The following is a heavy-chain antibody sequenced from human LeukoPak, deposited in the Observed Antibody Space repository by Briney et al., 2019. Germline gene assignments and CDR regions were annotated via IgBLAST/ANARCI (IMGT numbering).Heavy chain of an antibody. J-gene: IGHJ2*01. CDR2: LYSVGST. V-gene: IGHV4-31*03. Sequence: PSETLSLTCTVSGGSISSGGYYWSWIRQHPEKGLEWIGYLYSVGSTYYNPSLKSRVTISVDTSKNQVSLKVTSVTAADTAVYYCARDSSGDYWYFGLWGRGTLVTVSS. CDR3: ARDSSGDYWYFGL. CDR1: GGSISSGGYY. D-gene: IGHD4-17*01.